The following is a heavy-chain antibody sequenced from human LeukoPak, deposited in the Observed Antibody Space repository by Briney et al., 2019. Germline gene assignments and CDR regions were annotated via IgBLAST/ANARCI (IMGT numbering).Heavy chain of an antibody. CDR1: GGSISSYY. V-gene: IGHV4-4*07. D-gene: IGHD2-15*01. J-gene: IGHJ6*03. Sequence: SETLSLTCTVSGGSISSYYWSWIRQPAGKGLEWIGRIYTSGSTNYNPSLKSRVTMSVDTSKNQFSLKLSSVTAADTAVYYCARHGGRISSSGERYMDVWGKGTTVTVSS. CDR3: ARHGGRISSSGERYMDV. CDR2: IYTSGST.